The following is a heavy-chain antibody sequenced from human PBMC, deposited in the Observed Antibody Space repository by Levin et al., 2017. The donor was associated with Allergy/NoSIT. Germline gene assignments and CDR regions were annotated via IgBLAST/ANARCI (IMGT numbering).Heavy chain of an antibody. J-gene: IGHJ4*02. CDR1: GGSMSDYY. V-gene: IGHV4-59*12. Sequence: SETLSLTCKISGGSMSDYYWSWIRQSAGKGLEWIGRMYSSGNINQSGSINYNPSLKSRATMSVDTSTNQFSLKLTSVTAADTAVYYCARDLWPDLWGQGTLVTVSS. D-gene: IGHD3-16*01. CDR3: ARDLWPDL. CDR2: MYSSGNINQSGSI.